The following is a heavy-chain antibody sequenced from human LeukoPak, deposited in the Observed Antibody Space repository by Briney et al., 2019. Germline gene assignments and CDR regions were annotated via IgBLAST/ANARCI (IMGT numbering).Heavy chain of an antibody. V-gene: IGHV4-34*01. CDR2: INHSGST. D-gene: IGHD5-12*01. CDR1: GGSFSGYY. CDR3: ARGWNSGYDQTFDY. Sequence: SETLSLTCAVYGGSFSGYYWSWIRQPPGKGLEWIGEINHSGSTNYNPSLKSRVTISVDTSKNQFSLKLSSVTAADTAVYYCARGWNSGYDQTFDYWGQETLVTVSS. J-gene: IGHJ4*02.